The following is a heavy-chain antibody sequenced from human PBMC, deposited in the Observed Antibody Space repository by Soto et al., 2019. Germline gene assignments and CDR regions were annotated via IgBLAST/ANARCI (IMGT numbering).Heavy chain of an antibody. Sequence: EVQLLESGGGLVQPGGSLRLSCAASGFTFSSYAMSWVRQAPGKGLEWVSAISGSGGSTYYADSVKGRFTISRDNSKNTLYLQMNSLRAEDTAVYYCAKALGYCSSTSCPTFWYFDLWGRGTLVTVSS. D-gene: IGHD2-2*01. CDR1: GFTFSSYA. CDR3: AKALGYCSSTSCPTFWYFDL. J-gene: IGHJ2*01. CDR2: ISGSGGST. V-gene: IGHV3-23*01.